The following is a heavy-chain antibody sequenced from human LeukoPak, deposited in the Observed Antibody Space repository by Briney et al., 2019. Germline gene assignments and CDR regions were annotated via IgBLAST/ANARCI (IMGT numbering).Heavy chain of an antibody. J-gene: IGHJ3*02. CDR2: IYYSGST. D-gene: IGHD4-23*01. Sequence: SETLSLTCTVYGGSISSYYWSWIRQPPGRGLEWIGYIYYSGSTNYNPSLKSRVTISVDMSKNQFSLKLSSVTAADTAVYYCAIPTVVTPFAFDIWGQGTMVTVSS. CDR1: GGSISSYY. V-gene: IGHV4-59*01. CDR3: AIPTVVTPFAFDI.